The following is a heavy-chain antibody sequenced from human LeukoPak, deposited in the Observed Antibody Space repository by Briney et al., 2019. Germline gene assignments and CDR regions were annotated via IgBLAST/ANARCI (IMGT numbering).Heavy chain of an antibody. V-gene: IGHV3-7*01. CDR3: ARPNYYGSGSYHYGMDV. CDR1: GFTFSSYW. D-gene: IGHD3-10*01. Sequence: GGSLRLSCAASGFTFSSYWMSWVRQAPGKGLEWVANIKQDGSEKYYVDSVKGRFTISRDNAKNSLYLQMNSLRAEGTAVYYCARPNYYGSGSYHYGMDVWGQGTTVAVSS. CDR2: IKQDGSEK. J-gene: IGHJ6*02.